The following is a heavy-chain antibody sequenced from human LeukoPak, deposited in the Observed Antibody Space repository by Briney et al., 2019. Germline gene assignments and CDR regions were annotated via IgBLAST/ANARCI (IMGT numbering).Heavy chain of an antibody. CDR1: GGSISSYY. D-gene: IGHD3-22*01. J-gene: IGHJ4*02. Sequence: SETLSLTCTLSGGSISSYYWSWIRQPPGKGLEWIGYFYYSGSTNYNPSIKSRVTISVHTSKNQFSLKLSSVPAADTAVYYCARMSYDSSGYYGSFDYWGQGTLVTVSS. CDR2: FYYSGST. CDR3: ARMSYDSSGYYGSFDY. V-gene: IGHV4-59*01.